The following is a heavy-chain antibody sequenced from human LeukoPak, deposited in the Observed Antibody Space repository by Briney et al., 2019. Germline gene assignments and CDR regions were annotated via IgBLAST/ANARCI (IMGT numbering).Heavy chain of an antibody. Sequence: PSETLSLTCTVSGGSISSSSYYWGWIRLPPGKGLEWIGSIYYSGSTYYNPSLKSRVTISVGTSKNQFSLKLSSVTAADTAVYYCASKGATYSSSWYYFDYWGQGTLVTVSS. CDR1: GGSISSSSYY. J-gene: IGHJ4*02. CDR2: IYYSGST. V-gene: IGHV4-39*01. CDR3: ASKGATYSSSWYYFDY. D-gene: IGHD6-13*01.